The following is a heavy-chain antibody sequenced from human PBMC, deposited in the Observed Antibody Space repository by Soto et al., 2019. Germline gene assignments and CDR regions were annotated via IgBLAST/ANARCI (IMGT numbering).Heavy chain of an antibody. J-gene: IGHJ4*02. D-gene: IGHD5-18*01. CDR3: AKVRHSYGYNALDY. CDR1: GFTFSSYA. Sequence: GGSLRLSCAASGFTFSSYAMSWVRQAPGKGLEWVSAISGSGGSTYYADSVKGRFTISRDNSKNTLYLQMNSLRAEDTAVYYCAKVRHSYGYNALDYWGQGTLVTVSS. CDR2: ISGSGGST. V-gene: IGHV3-23*01.